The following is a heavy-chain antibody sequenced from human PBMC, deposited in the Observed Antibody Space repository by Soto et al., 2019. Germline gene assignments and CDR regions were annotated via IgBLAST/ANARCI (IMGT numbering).Heavy chain of an antibody. J-gene: IGHJ5*02. CDR3: VRIRYQLPSSVLWLDP. V-gene: IGHV4-34*01. CDR1: GGFLSESY. D-gene: IGHD3-16*01. Sequence: SETLSLTCAVYGGFLSESYWTWIRQPPGKGLEWIGEINHVGGTNYNPSLKSRVTMSVDTSQNQFSLGLISVTAADTAMYFCVRIRYQLPSSVLWLDPWGQGTTVTVSS. CDR2: INHVGGT.